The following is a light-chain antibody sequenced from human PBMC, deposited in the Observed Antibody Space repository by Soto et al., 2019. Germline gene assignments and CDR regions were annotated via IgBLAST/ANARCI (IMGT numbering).Light chain of an antibody. CDR2: AAS. CDR1: QDISSY. Sequence: IQMTQSPSSLSASVGDRVTITCRASQDISSYLGWYQQQPGKAPKLLIYAASSLQKGVPSRFSGSGSGTDFILTINSRQQEEFATYYCLQDYNYPLTLGGGTKVESK. CDR3: LQDYNYPLT. J-gene: IGKJ4*01. V-gene: IGKV1-6*01.